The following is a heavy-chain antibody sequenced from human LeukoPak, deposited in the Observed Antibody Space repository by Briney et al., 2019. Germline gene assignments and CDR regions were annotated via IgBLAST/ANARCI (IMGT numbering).Heavy chain of an antibody. Sequence: PGGSLRLSCSASGLTVTNAWMNWVRQAPGEGLDWVGRIASKTDGGAADYAAPVKGRFTISRDDSKNTLNLQMNSLKTEDTAVYYCTTGIRGDWGQGTLVTVSS. D-gene: IGHD3-10*01. CDR3: TTGIRGD. J-gene: IGHJ4*02. V-gene: IGHV3-15*07. CDR2: IASKTDGGAA. CDR1: GLTVTNAW.